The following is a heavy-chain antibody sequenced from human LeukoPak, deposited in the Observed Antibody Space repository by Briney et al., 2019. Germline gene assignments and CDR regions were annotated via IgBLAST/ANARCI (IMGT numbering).Heavy chain of an antibody. CDR1: GYSFTSYW. Sequence: GESLKISCKGSGYSFTSYWIGWVRQMPGKGLEWMGIIYPGDSDTRYSPSFQGQVTISADKSISTAYLQWSSLKASDTAMYYCARLSEDCSSTSCYGHLDYYFDYWGQGTLVTVSS. D-gene: IGHD2-2*01. CDR3: ARLSEDCSSTSCYGHLDYYFDY. CDR2: IYPGDSDT. V-gene: IGHV5-51*01. J-gene: IGHJ4*02.